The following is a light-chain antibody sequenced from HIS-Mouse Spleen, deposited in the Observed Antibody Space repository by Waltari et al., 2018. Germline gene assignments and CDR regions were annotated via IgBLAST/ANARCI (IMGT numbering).Light chain of an antibody. J-gene: IGLJ2*01. V-gene: IGLV3-10*01. CDR3: YSTDSSGNHRV. CDR2: EDS. CDR1: ALPQKY. Sequence: SYELTQPPSVSVSPGQTARITCSGYALPQKYAYWYQPKSGQAPVLVIYEDSKRPSGIPERFSGSSSGTMATLTISGAQVEDEADYYCYSTDSSGNHRVFGGGTKLTVL.